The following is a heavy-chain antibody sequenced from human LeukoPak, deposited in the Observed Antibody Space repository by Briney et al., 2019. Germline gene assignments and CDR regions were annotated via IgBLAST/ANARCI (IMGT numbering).Heavy chain of an antibody. Sequence: SQTLSLTCTVSGGSISSGTYYWSWIRQPAGKELEWVGRIYSSGGTNYNPSLKSRVTISVDTSKNQSSLQLSSVTAADTAVYYCARETATLTYFDYWGQGTLVTVSS. CDR3: ARETATLTYFDY. V-gene: IGHV4-61*02. J-gene: IGHJ4*02. CDR1: GGSISSGTYY. CDR2: IYSSGGT. D-gene: IGHD5-12*01.